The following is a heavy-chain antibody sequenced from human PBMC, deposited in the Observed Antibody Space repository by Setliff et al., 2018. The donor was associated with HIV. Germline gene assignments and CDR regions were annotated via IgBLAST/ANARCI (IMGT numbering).Heavy chain of an antibody. CDR1: GASISTYS. D-gene: IGHD3-22*01. Sequence: LSLTCIVSGASISTYSWRWIRQSPGKGLECIGYISTSGSTNYNPSLKSRVTISLDTSKNQFSLKLTSVTAADTAVYYCARHPDSGFYYSPLLNNWYFDLWGPGTLVTVSS. J-gene: IGHJ2*01. CDR3: ARHPDSGFYYSPLLNNWYFDL. V-gene: IGHV4-4*09. CDR2: ISTSGST.